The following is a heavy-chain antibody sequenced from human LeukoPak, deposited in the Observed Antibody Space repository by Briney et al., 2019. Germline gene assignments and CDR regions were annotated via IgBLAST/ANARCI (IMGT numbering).Heavy chain of an antibody. D-gene: IGHD3-10*01. CDR2: FDPEDGET. CDR3: ATEGITMVRGVIIIDLDFQH. Sequence: ASVKVSCKVSGYTLTELSMHWVRQAPGKGLEWMGGFDPEDGETIYAQKFQGRVTMTEDTSTDTAYMELSSLRSEDTAVYYCATEGITMVRGVIIIDLDFQHWGQGTLVTVSS. V-gene: IGHV1-24*01. CDR1: GYTLTELS. J-gene: IGHJ1*01.